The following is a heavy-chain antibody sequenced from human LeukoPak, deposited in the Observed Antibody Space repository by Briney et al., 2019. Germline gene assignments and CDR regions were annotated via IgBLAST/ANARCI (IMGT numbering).Heavy chain of an antibody. V-gene: IGHV1-3*01. D-gene: IGHD3-9*01. CDR2: INAGNGNT. Sequence: ASVKVSCKASGYTFTSYAMHWVRQAPGQRLEWMGWINAGNGNTKYSQKFQGRVTITRDTSASTAYMELSSLRSEDTAVYYCARDFGGAYYDILTLVQGYFDYWGQGTLVTVSS. CDR3: ARDFGGAYYDILTLVQGYFDY. CDR1: GYTFTSYA. J-gene: IGHJ4*02.